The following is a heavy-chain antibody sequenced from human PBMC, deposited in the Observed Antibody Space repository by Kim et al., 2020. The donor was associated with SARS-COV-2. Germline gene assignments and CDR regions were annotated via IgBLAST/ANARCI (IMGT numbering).Heavy chain of an antibody. D-gene: IGHD3-10*01. CDR1: GYTFTSYG. Sequence: ASVKVSCKASGYTFTSYGISWVRQAPGQGLEWMGWISAYNGNTNYAQKLQGRVTMTTDTSTSTAYMELRSLRSDDTAVYYCARVHYGSGSYYNPPFDYWGQGTLVTVSS. CDR3: ARVHYGSGSYYNPPFDY. V-gene: IGHV1-18*04. CDR2: ISAYNGNT. J-gene: IGHJ4*02.